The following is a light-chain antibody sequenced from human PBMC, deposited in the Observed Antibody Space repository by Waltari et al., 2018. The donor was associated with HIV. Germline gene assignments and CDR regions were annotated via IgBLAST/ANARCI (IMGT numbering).Light chain of an antibody. J-gene: IGLJ2*01. CDR2: GNT. CDR3: QSYDSSLSGFVV. CDR1: TSNIGAGYD. Sequence: QSVLTQPPSVSGAPGQRATISCTGSTSNIGAGYDVPWYQHLPGTAPKALIYGNTNRPSGVPDRFSGSKSGTSASLAITGLQAEDEAYYYCQSYDSSLSGFVVFGGGTKVTVL. V-gene: IGLV1-40*01.